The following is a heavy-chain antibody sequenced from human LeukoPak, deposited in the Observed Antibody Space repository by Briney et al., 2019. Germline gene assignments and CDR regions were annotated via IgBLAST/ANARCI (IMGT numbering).Heavy chain of an antibody. D-gene: IGHD3-10*01. J-gene: IGHJ3*02. CDR3: AAFAVRSGRSGDAFDI. V-gene: IGHV1-58*02. CDR2: IVVGSGNT. Sequence: SVKVSCKASGFTFTSSAMQWVRQARGQRLEWIGWIVVGSGNTNYAQKFQERVTITRDMSTSTAYMELSSLRSEDTTVYYCAAFAVRSGRSGDAFDIWGQGTMVTVSS. CDR1: GFTFTSSA.